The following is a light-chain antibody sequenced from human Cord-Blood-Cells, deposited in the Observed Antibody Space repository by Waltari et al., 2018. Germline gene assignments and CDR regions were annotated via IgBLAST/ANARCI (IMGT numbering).Light chain of an antibody. CDR3: QTWGTGV. Sequence: QLVLTQSPSASASLGASVKLTCTLSSGHSSYAIAWHQQQPEKGPRYLMKLNSDGSHSKGDGIPDSFSGSSSGAERYLTSSSLQSEDEADYYCQTWGTGVFGGGTKLTVL. CDR2: LNSDGSH. CDR1: SGHSSYA. V-gene: IGLV4-69*01. J-gene: IGLJ3*02.